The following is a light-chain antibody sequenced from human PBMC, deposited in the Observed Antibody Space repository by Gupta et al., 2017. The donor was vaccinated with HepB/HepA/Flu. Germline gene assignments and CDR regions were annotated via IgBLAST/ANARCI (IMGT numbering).Light chain of an antibody. CDR2: GKN. Sequence: SSELTQDPAVSVAVGQTVRITCQGDSLRSYYASWYQQKPGQAPVVVIYGKNNRPSGIPDRFSGSRSGNTASLTITGAQAEDEADYYCNSRDSSGNNVVFGGGTKLTVL. V-gene: IGLV3-19*01. CDR1: SLRSYY. CDR3: NSRDSSGNNVV. J-gene: IGLJ2*01.